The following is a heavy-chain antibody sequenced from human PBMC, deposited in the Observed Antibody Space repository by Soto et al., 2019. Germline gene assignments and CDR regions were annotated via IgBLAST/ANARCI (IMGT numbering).Heavy chain of an antibody. D-gene: IGHD4-17*01. CDR3: ARASPTVSSVHYYYYGMDV. J-gene: IGHJ6*02. CDR1: GGSFSGYY. CDR2: INHSGST. Sequence: TLSLTCAVYGGSFSGYYWSWIRQPPGKGLEWIGEINHSGSTNYNPSLKSRVTISVDTSKNQFSLKLSSVTAADTAVYYCARASPTVSSVHYYYYGMDVWGQGXTVTVS. V-gene: IGHV4-34*01.